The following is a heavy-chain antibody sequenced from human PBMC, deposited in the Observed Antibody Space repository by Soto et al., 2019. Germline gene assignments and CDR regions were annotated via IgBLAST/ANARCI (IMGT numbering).Heavy chain of an antibody. Sequence: QVQLVQSGAEVKKPGASVKVSCKASGYTFTSYYMHWVRQAPGQGLEWMGIIKPSGGSTTYAQKFRGRITMPRDTCTLTVYMELSRLIPEQTAAYYSARKLALAGTAFDKWGQATLVTVCS. J-gene: IGHJ4*02. V-gene: IGHV1-46*01. CDR1: GYTFTSYY. D-gene: IGHD6-19*01. CDR2: IKPSGGST. CDR3: ARKLALAGTAFDK.